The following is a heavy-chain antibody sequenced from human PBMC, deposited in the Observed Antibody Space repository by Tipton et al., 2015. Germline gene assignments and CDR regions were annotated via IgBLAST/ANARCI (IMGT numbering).Heavy chain of an antibody. Sequence: SLRLSCAASGFTFGSFAMSWVRQTPGKGLEWVSDLSGTGDKAYYADSVKGRFTISRDNSKNTLYLQMNSLRAEDTAIYYCAKILLSPQFDYWGQGTLVTVSS. CDR2: LSGTGDKA. J-gene: IGHJ4*02. CDR1: GFTFGSFA. D-gene: IGHD3-9*01. V-gene: IGHV3-23*01. CDR3: AKILLSPQFDY.